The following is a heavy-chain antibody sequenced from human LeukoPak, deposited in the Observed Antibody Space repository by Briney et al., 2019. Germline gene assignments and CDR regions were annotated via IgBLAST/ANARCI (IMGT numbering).Heavy chain of an antibody. D-gene: IGHD4-11*01. J-gene: IGHJ4*02. CDR1: GFTFSSYA. CDR2: ISSNGGST. V-gene: IGHV3-64*01. Sequence: GGSLRLSCAASGFTFSSYAMHWVRQAPVKGLEYVSAISSNGGSTYYANSVKGRFTISRDNSKNTLYLQMGSLRAEDMAVYYCARDSDYSGYFDYWGQGTLVTVSS. CDR3: ARDSDYSGYFDY.